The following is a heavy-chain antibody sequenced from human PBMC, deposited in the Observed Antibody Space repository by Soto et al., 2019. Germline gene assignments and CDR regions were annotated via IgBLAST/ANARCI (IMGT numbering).Heavy chain of an antibody. Sequence: QVQLVESGGGVVQPGRSLRLSCAASGFTFSSYGMHWVRQAPGKGLEWVAVIWYDGSNNYYADSVKGRFTISRDNSKNTLYLLMSTLRAEDRAVDYCSREDSSCDGSGFDSWGQGTLVTVSS. CDR1: GFTFSSYG. D-gene: IGHD6-13*01. CDR2: IWYDGSNN. J-gene: IGHJ3*02. CDR3: SREDSSCDGSGFDS. V-gene: IGHV3-33*01.